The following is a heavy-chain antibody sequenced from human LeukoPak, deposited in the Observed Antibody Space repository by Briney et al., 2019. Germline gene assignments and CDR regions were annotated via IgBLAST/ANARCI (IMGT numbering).Heavy chain of an antibody. J-gene: IGHJ4*02. D-gene: IGHD6-19*01. CDR3: ARGGGSSGWYIDY. V-gene: IGHV4-34*01. CDR2: INHSGST. CDR1: GVSISNYY. Sequence: SETLSLTCTVSGVSISNYYWSWIRQPPGKGLEWIGEINHSGSTNYNPSLKSRVTISVDTSKNQFSLKLSSVTAADTAVYYCARGGGSSGWYIDYWGQETLVTVSS.